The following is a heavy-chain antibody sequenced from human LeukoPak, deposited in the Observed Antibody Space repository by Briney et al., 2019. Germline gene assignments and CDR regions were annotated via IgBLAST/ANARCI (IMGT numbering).Heavy chain of an antibody. D-gene: IGHD6-13*01. CDR1: GFTFSSYA. J-gene: IGHJ4*02. CDR2: ISYDGSNK. V-gene: IGHV3-30*04. Sequence: GRSLRLSCAASGFTFSSYAMHWVRQAPGKGLEWVAVISYDGSNKYYADSVKGRFTISRDNSKNTLYLQMNSLGAEDTAVYYCARDRGQLVNDYWGQGTLVTVSS. CDR3: ARDRGQLVNDY.